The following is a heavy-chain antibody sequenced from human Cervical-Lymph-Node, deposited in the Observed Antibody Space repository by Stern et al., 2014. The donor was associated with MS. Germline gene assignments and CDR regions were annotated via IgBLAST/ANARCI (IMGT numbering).Heavy chain of an antibody. CDR2: IIPIFGTA. D-gene: IGHD3-3*01. CDR3: ARVLFLEWSLWWYFDL. CDR1: GGTFSSYA. J-gene: IGHJ2*01. V-gene: IGHV1-69*01. Sequence: VHLVESGAEVKKPGSSVKVSCKASGGTFSSYAISWVRQAPGQGLEWMGGIIPIFGTANYAQKFQGRVTITADESTSTAYMELSSLRSEDTAVYYCARVLFLEWSLWWYFDLWGRGTLVTVSS.